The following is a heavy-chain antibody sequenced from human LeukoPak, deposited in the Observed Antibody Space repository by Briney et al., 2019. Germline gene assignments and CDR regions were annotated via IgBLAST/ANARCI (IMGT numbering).Heavy chain of an antibody. D-gene: IGHD3-3*01. V-gene: IGHV3-30*02. CDR1: GFTFSSNG. CDR3: AKDGSDDFWSGYPTAEPWYFDY. J-gene: IGHJ4*02. Sequence: GGSLRLSCVASGFTFSSNGMHWVRQAPGKGLEWVTFIQYDGSKKYYADSVKGRFTISRDNSKNTLYLQMNSLRAEDTAVYYCAKDGSDDFWSGYPTAEPWYFDYWGQGTLVTVSS. CDR2: IQYDGSKK.